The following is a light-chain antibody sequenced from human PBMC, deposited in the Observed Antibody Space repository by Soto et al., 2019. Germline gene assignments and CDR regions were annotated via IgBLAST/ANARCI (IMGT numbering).Light chain of an antibody. CDR1: QSISSW. Sequence: EIQMTQCASTLSASAGDRATITCRASQSISSWLAWYQQKPGKAPKLLIYDASSLGSGVPSRFSGSGSGTEFTLTISSLQPDDFATYYCQQYNSYSQTFGQGTKV. V-gene: IGKV1-5*01. CDR3: QQYNSYSQT. J-gene: IGKJ1*01. CDR2: DAS.